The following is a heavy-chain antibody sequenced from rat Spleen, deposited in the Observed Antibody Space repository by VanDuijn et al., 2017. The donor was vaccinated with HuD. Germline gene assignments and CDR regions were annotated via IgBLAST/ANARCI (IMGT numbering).Heavy chain of an antibody. D-gene: IGHD1-12*02. CDR2: INSAGNT. J-gene: IGHJ3*01. CDR1: GCSITSSYR. CDR3: ARSDGVHYYLPFAD. V-gene: IGHV3-3*01. Sequence: EVQLQESGPGPVKPSQSLSLTYSVTGCSITSSYRWNWIRKFPGDKPEWMEYINSAGNTHYNPSLRRRISISGDTSKNQFFLQVNSVTIEDTSTYYCARSDGVHYYLPFADWGQGALVTVSS.